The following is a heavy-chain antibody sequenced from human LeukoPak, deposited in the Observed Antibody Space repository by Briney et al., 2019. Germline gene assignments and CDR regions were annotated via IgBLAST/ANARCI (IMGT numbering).Heavy chain of an antibody. V-gene: IGHV3-21*01. D-gene: IGHD5-18*01. Sequence: PGGSLRLSCAASGFTFSSYSMNWVRQAPGKGLEWVSSISSSSSYIYYADSVKGRFTISRDNAKNSVYLQMNSLRAEDTAVYYCARDAVDTANAVWGQGTTVTVSS. J-gene: IGHJ6*02. CDR3: ARDAVDTANAV. CDR2: ISSSSSYI. CDR1: GFTFSSYS.